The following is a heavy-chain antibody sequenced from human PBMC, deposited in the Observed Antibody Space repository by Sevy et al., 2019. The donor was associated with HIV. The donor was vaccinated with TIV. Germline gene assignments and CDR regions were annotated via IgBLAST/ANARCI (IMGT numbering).Heavy chain of an antibody. CDR2: ISSSGSTI. V-gene: IGHV3-11*01. CDR3: AGGATRVPYYFDY. CDR1: GFTFSDYY. J-gene: IGHJ4*02. Sequence: GGSLRLSCAASGFTFSDYYMSWIRQAPGKGLEWVSYISSSGSTIYYADSVKGRFTISRDNAKNSLYLQMNSLRAEDTAVYYCAGGATRVPYYFDYWGQGTLVTVSS. D-gene: IGHD3-3*01.